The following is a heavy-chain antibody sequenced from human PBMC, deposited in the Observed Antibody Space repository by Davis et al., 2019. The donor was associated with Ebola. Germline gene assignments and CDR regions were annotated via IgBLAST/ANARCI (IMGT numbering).Heavy chain of an antibody. V-gene: IGHV3-23*01. Sequence: GGSLRLSCAASGFTFSTYAMGWVRQAPGKGLEWVSDISSGGGAPYYADSVKGRFTISRDNAENTLYLQMNSLRAEDTAVYYCARDRYYTIDVWGQGTTVTVSS. CDR2: ISSGGGAP. CDR3: ARDRYYTIDV. J-gene: IGHJ6*02. CDR1: GFTFSTYA. D-gene: IGHD3-10*01.